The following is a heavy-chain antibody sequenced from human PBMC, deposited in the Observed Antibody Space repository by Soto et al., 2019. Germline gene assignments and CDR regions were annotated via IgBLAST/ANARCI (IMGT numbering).Heavy chain of an antibody. Sequence: GGSLRLSCAASGFTFSSYWMSWVRQAPGKGLEWVANIKQDGSEKYYVDSVKGRFTISRDNAKNSLYLQMNSLRAEDTAVYYCARVGLTIYYYYYYMDVWGKGTTVTVSS. V-gene: IGHV3-7*01. D-gene: IGHD3-9*01. CDR1: GFTFSSYW. CDR3: ARVGLTIYYYYYYMDV. J-gene: IGHJ6*03. CDR2: IKQDGSEK.